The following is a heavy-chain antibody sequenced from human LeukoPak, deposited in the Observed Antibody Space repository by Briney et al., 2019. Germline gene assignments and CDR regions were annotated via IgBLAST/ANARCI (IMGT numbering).Heavy chain of an antibody. CDR3: ARVDTAMDNLGGMDV. V-gene: IGHV4-34*01. CDR2: INHSGST. CDR1: GGSFSGYY. J-gene: IGHJ6*02. D-gene: IGHD5-18*01. Sequence: SETLSLTCAVYGGSFSGYYWSWIRQPPGKGLEWVGEINHSGSTNYNPSLKSRVTISVDTSKNQFSLKLSSVTAADTAVYYCARVDTAMDNLGGMDVWGQGTTATVSS.